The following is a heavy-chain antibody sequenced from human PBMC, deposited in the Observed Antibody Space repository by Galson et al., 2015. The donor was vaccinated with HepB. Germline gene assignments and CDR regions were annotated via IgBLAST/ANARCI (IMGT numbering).Heavy chain of an antibody. CDR3: ARDRGIFGVVIKDFDY. J-gene: IGHJ4*02. D-gene: IGHD3-3*01. CDR1: GFTFSSYA. Sequence: SLRLSCAASGFTFSSYAMHWVRQAPGKGLEWVAVISYDGSNKYYADSVKGRFTISRDNSKNTLYLQMNSLRAVDTAVYYCARDRGIFGVVIKDFDYWGQGTLVTVSS. CDR2: ISYDGSNK. V-gene: IGHV3-30-3*01.